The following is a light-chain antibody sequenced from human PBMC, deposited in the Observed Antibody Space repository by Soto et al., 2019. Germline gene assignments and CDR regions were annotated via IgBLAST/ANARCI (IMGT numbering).Light chain of an antibody. Sequence: DIQMTQSPSFLSASVGDKVTITCRATESVSKWLAWYQEKPGNPPRPLIYDASTLESGVPSRFSGSGSGTEFTLTISSLQADDFAIYYCQQGYSFPVTFGGGTKVEIK. CDR1: ESVSKW. V-gene: IGKV1-5*01. J-gene: IGKJ4*01. CDR3: QQGYSFPVT. CDR2: DAS.